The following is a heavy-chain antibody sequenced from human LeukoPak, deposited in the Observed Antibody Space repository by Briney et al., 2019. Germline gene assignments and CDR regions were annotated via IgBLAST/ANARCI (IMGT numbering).Heavy chain of an antibody. J-gene: IGHJ4*02. CDR1: GGTFSSYA. CDR3: ASRFSGSYYYFGY. V-gene: IGHV1-69*13. Sequence: ASVNISCKASGGTFSSYAISWVRQAPGQGLEWMGGIIPIFGTANYAQKFQGRVTITADESTSTAYMELSSLRSEDTAVYYCASRFSGSYYYFGYWGQGTLVTVSS. D-gene: IGHD1-26*01. CDR2: IIPIFGTA.